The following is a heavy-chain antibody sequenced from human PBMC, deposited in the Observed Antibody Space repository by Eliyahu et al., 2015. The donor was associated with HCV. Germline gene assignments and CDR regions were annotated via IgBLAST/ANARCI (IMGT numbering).Heavy chain of an antibody. CDR2: VYYSGYT. CDR1: GGSIGSTTYY. J-gene: IGHJ3*02. V-gene: IGHV4-39*02. Sequence: QMQLQESGPGLVKPSETLSLTCTVSGGSIGSTTYYWGWIRQPPGKGLEWIGNVYYSGYTYYSPSLKSRVAIFVDTSENHLSLRLNSVTAADTAVYYCARVVYSQGHGFEAFDIWGLGTLVTVSS. CDR3: ARVVYSQGHGFEAFDI. D-gene: IGHD2-8*01.